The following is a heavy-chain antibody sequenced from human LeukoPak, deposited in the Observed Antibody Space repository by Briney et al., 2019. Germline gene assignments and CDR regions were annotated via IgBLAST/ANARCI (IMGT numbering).Heavy chain of an antibody. J-gene: IGHJ4*02. Sequence: KASETLSLTCTVSGGSIRSSYYYWGWIRQPPGKGLEWVGSIYDSGSTYYNPSLKSRVTISVDTSKNQFSLKLSSVTAADTAVYYCARGYYDSSGYYFDYWGQGTLVTVSS. D-gene: IGHD3-22*01. CDR1: GGSIRSSYYY. CDR2: IYDSGST. V-gene: IGHV4-39*01. CDR3: ARGYYDSSGYYFDY.